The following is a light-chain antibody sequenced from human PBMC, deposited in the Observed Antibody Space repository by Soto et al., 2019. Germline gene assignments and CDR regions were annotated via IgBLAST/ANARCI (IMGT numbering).Light chain of an antibody. Sequence: DIQMTQSPSSLSASVGGRVTITCRASQGISNYLAWFQQKPGKALKSLIHGATSLQSGVPSKISGSGSETDFTLSISSLQPEDFSTSYCQQYNSCPPPFGQGTRVEIK. CDR2: GAT. V-gene: IGKV1-16*02. CDR3: QQYNSCPPP. CDR1: QGISNY. J-gene: IGKJ1*01.